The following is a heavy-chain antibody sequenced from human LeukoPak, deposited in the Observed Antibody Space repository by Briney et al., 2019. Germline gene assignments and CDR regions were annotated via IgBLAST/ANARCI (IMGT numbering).Heavy chain of an antibody. CDR2: IYPGDSDT. Sequence: GESLKISCKGSGYSFTSYWTGWVRQMPGKGLEWMGIIYPGDSDTRYSPSFQGQVTISADKSISTAYLQWSSLKASDTAMYYCARHRAFNYYDSSGYEFDYWGQGTLVTVSS. CDR3: ARHRAFNYYDSSGYEFDY. D-gene: IGHD3-22*01. V-gene: IGHV5-51*01. J-gene: IGHJ4*02. CDR1: GYSFTSYW.